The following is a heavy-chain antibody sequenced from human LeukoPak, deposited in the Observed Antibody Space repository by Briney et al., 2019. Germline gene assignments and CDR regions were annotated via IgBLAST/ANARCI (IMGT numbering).Heavy chain of an antibody. D-gene: IGHD2-21*02. CDR1: GIIFINYY. V-gene: IGHV3-21*01. J-gene: IGHJ4*02. CDR3: ATFDGLTAISY. Sequence: GSLRLSCAASGIIFINYYMTWVRQSPGKGLEWVSSIDSRSKYIHDIDSVKGRFTISRDNAKNSLYLQMNNLRAEDTAVYYCATFDGLTAISYWGQGSLVTVSS. CDR2: IDSRSKYI.